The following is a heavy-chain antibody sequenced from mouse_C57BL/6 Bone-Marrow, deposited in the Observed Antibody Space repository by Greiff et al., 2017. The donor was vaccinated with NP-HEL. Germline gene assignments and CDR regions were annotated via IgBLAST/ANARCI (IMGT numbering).Heavy chain of an antibody. Sequence: DVMLVESGGDLVKPGGSLKLSCAASGFTFSSYGMSWVRQTPDKRLEWVATISSGGSYTYYPDSVKGRFTISRDNAKNTLYLQMSSLKSEDTAMYYCARHGYYGSPYFDYWGQGTTLTVSS. CDR1: GFTFSSYG. D-gene: IGHD1-1*01. CDR3: ARHGYYGSPYFDY. J-gene: IGHJ2*01. V-gene: IGHV5-6*02. CDR2: ISSGGSYT.